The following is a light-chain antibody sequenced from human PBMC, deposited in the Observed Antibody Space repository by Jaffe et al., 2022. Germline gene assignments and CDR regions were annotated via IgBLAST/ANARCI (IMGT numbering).Light chain of an antibody. J-gene: IGKJ1*01. CDR1: QSISGW. Sequence: DIQMTQSPSTLSASVGDRVTISCRASQSISGWLAWYQQKPGKAPKLLIYKASSLESGVPSRFSGRGSGTEFTLTISSLQSDDFATYYCQQFNSYPWTFGQGTKVEIK. CDR2: KAS. V-gene: IGKV1-5*03. CDR3: QQFNSYPWT.